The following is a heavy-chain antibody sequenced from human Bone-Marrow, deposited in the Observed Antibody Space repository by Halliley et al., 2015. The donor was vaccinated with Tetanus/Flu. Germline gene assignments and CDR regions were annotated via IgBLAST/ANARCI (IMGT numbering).Heavy chain of an antibody. J-gene: IGHJ3*02. Sequence: VQLVQSGAEVKKPGESLKISCEGSGYKFTKYWIDWVRQMPGKGLEWMGTVNPGDSDVRYSPSFQGQVTISADKSINNAYVQWGSPKASDPAPYFCARRTPYYDFWSGGEDAYDIWGQGTMVTVSS. CDR1: GYKFTKYW. V-gene: IGHV5-51*01. D-gene: IGHD3-3*01. CDR3: ARRTPYYDFWSGGEDAYDI. CDR2: VNPGDSDV.